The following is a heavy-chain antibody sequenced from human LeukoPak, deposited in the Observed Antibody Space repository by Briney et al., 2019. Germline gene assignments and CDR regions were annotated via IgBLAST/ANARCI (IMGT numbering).Heavy chain of an antibody. CDR3: GRGRAY. J-gene: IGHJ4*02. CDR1: GLTFSGYR. CDR2: ISSDSTTI. V-gene: IGHV3-48*02. Sequence: GGPLNFSVAAPGLTFSGYRLNWFGQAPGKGLEWVSYISSDSTTIYYADSVKGRFTISRDNAKNSLYLQMNSLRDEDTAVYYCGRGRAYWGQGTLVSVSS.